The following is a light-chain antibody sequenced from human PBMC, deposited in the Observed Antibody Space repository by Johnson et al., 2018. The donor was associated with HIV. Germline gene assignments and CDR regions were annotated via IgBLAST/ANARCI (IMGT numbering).Light chain of an antibody. Sequence: QSVLTQPPSVSAAPGQKVTISCSGSSSKIGNNYVSWYQQLPGTAPKLLIYDNNQRPSGIPDRFSGSKSGTSATLGITGLQTGDEADYYCGTWDSSLSAEAVFGAGTRVTVL. CDR1: SSKIGNNY. CDR3: GTWDSSLSAEAV. V-gene: IGLV1-51*01. J-gene: IGLJ1*01. CDR2: DNN.